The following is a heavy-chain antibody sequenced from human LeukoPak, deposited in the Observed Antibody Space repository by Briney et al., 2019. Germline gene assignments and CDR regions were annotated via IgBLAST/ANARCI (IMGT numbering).Heavy chain of an antibody. D-gene: IGHD5-12*01. CDR1: GFTFSRYA. V-gene: IGHV3-23*01. J-gene: IGHJ4*02. Sequence: GGSLRLSCAASGFTFSRYAMSWVRQAPGKGLEWVSAISGSGGSTYYADSVKGRFTSSRDNPKNTLYLQMNGLRVEDTAVYYCAKDMQTWPRFPDYWGQGTLVTVAS. CDR3: AKDMQTWPRFPDY. CDR2: ISGSGGST.